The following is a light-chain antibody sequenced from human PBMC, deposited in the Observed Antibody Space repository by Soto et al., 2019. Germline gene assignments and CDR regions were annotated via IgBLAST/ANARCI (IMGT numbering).Light chain of an antibody. V-gene: IGKV3-20*01. CDR2: AAS. CDR3: QQYGTSPYT. CDR1: QSVSKMF. Sequence: EIVLTQSPDNLSLSPGERATLSCRASQSVSKMFLAWYQQKPGQAPRLLIYAASSRATGIPDRFSGSGSGREFTLTISRLEPEDFAVYYCQQYGTSPYTFGQGTKLEIK. J-gene: IGKJ2*01.